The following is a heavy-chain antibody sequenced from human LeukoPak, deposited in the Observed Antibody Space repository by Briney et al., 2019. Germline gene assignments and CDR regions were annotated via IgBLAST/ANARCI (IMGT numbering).Heavy chain of an antibody. CDR2: INHSGST. CDR3: ARGRSSLLRYFDWLFLFDY. CDR1: GGSFSGYY. Sequence: SETLSLTCAVYGGSFSGYYWSWIRQPPGKGLDWIGEINHSGSTNYNPSLKSRVTISVDTSKNQFSLKLSSVTAADTAVYYCARGRSSLLRYFDWLFLFDYWGQGTLVTVSS. J-gene: IGHJ4*02. V-gene: IGHV4-34*01. D-gene: IGHD3-9*01.